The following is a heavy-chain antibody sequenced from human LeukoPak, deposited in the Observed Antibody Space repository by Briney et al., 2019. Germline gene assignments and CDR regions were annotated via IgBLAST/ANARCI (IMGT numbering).Heavy chain of an antibody. J-gene: IGHJ6*03. Sequence: GSLRLSCAASGFTFSSYWMSWIRQPAGKGLEWIGRIYTSGSTNYNPSLKSRVTISVDTSKNQFSLKLSSVTAADTAVYYCARDGEVTYYDFWSGPRDYYYYYMDVWGKGTTVIVSS. CDR3: ARDGEVTYYDFWSGPRDYYYYYMDV. CDR2: IYTSGST. D-gene: IGHD3-3*01. V-gene: IGHV4-4*07. CDR1: GFTFSSYW.